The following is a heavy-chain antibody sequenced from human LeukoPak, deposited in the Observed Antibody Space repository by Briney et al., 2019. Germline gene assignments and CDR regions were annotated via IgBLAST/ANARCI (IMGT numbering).Heavy chain of an antibody. CDR3: AKGRVLDDY. Sequence: GGSLRLSCAASGFTFSNYWMTWVRQAPGKGLEWLANLKQDGSQTYYVDSVKGRFTISRDSSKNTLYLQMNSLREEDTAVYYCAKGRVLDDYWGQGTLVTVSS. CDR2: LKQDGSQT. CDR1: GFTFSNYW. J-gene: IGHJ4*02. V-gene: IGHV3-7*01.